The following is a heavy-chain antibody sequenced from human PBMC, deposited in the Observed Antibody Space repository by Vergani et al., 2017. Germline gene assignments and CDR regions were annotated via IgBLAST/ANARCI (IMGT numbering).Heavy chain of an antibody. V-gene: IGHV3-15*07. CDR3: NTDPRYCGDGSCYWLRDHHYYGMDV. D-gene: IGHD2-21*01. J-gene: IGHJ6*02. CDR1: GFSFRNAW. CDR2: IKSTFDRGTT. Sequence: EVQLVESGGGIVKPGGSLRLSCVASGFSFRNAWMNWVRRTPGKGLEWVGRIKSTFDRGTTDYAAAVKGRFTISRDDSKNTLILQMNGLKTEDIGVYYCNTDPRYCGDGSCYWLRDHHYYGMDVWGQGTTVTVSS.